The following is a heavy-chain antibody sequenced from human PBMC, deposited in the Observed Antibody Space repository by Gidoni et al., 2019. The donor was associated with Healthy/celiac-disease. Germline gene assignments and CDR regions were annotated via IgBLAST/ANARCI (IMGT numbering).Heavy chain of an antibody. CDR3: TTGDILTGYYDY. Sequence: EVQLVESGGGLVKPGGSLRLSCAASGFTFSNAWMNWVRQAPGKGLGWVGRIKSKTDGGTTDDAAPVKGRFTISRDDSKNTLYLQMNSLKTEDTAVYYCTTGDILTGYYDYWGQGTLVTVSS. CDR1: GFTFSNAW. J-gene: IGHJ4*02. V-gene: IGHV3-15*07. CDR2: IKSKTDGGTT. D-gene: IGHD3-9*01.